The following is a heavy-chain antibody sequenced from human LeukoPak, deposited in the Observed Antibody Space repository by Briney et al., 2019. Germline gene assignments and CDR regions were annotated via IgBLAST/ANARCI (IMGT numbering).Heavy chain of an antibody. CDR3: VTYRQWLVGA. CDR2: FDPEGAEP. J-gene: IGHJ5*02. D-gene: IGHD6-19*01. CDR1: GYTFTEFS. Sequence: ASVKVSCKVSGYTFTEFSVHWVRRAPGERLEWMGGFDPEGAEPIYAHKFEGRVIMTQDTSSVTAYMELRSLKSEDTAIYFCVTYRQWLVGAWGQGTLVSVSS. V-gene: IGHV1-24*01.